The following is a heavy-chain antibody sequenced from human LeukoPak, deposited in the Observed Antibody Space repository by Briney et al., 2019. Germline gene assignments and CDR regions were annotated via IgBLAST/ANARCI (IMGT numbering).Heavy chain of an antibody. CDR1: GFTFSSYG. J-gene: IGHJ1*01. CDR2: IRYDGSNK. Sequence: GGSLRLSCAASGFTFSSYGMHWVRQAPGKGLEWVAFIRYDGSNKYYADSVKGRFTISRDNSKNTLYLQISSLKAEDTAVYYCARDYTIAVGTTTYLQHWGQGTLVTVSS. D-gene: IGHD1-14*01. V-gene: IGHV3-30*02. CDR3: ARDYTIAVGTTTYLQH.